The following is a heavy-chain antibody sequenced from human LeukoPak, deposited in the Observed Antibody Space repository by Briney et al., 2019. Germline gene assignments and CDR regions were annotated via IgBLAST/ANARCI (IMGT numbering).Heavy chain of an antibody. Sequence: GGSLRLSCAASGFTFSSYAMSWVRQAPGKGLEWVSAISGSGGSTYYADSVKGRFTISRDNSKNTLYLQMNSLRAEDTAVYYCAKVVVVVTATMYYYYMDVWGKGTTVTISS. CDR2: ISGSGGST. CDR3: AKVVVVVTATMYYYYMDV. J-gene: IGHJ6*03. V-gene: IGHV3-23*01. CDR1: GFTFSSYA. D-gene: IGHD2-21*02.